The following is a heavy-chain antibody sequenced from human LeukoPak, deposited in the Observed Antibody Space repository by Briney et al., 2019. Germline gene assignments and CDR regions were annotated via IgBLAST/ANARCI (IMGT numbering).Heavy chain of an antibody. CDR3: ARHGDFGGYYAMDV. J-gene: IGHJ6*02. CDR2: IYYTGAS. CDR1: GGSISSSGYY. V-gene: IGHV4-39*01. Sequence: SETLSLTCTVSGGSISSSGYYWGWIRQPPGRGLEWIATIYYTGASYYNPSLKSRVTISLDTSKNQFSLELTSVTAADTAIYYCARHGDFGGYYAMDVWGQGTTVTVSS. D-gene: IGHD2-21*02.